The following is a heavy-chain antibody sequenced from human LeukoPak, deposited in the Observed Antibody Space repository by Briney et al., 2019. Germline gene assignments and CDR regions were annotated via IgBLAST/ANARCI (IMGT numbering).Heavy chain of an antibody. CDR2: ISGGSSGST. D-gene: IGHD3-10*01. CDR3: ARGGHRRYYYTSGSAFDP. V-gene: IGHV3-23*01. CDR1: GFTFSDYA. Sequence: GGSLRLSCAASGFTFSDYAMSWVRQAPGKGLEWLSVISGGSSGSTYYADSVTGRFTVSRDNSKNTVDLQMNNLRVDDTAVYYCARGGHRRYYYTSGSAFDPWGQGTLVTVSS. J-gene: IGHJ5*02.